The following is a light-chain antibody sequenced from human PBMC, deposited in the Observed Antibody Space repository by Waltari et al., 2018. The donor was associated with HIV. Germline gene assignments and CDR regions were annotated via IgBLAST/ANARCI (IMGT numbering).Light chain of an antibody. CDR2: CNT. CDR1: SSNIGADYH. Sequence: QSVLTQPPSLSGAPGQTVTISCTGTSSNIGADYHVHWYQQLPGTAPKLLIYCNTIRPSGVPDRFSGSKSGTSASRAITGLQADDEADYYCQSYDSSLSAWVFGGGTKLTVL. CDR3: QSYDSSLSAWV. V-gene: IGLV1-40*01. J-gene: IGLJ3*02.